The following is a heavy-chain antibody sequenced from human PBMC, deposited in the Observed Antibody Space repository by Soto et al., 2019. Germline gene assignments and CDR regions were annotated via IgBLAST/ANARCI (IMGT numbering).Heavy chain of an antibody. CDR3: AVCPADYAFDI. CDR1: GYSFTSYW. V-gene: IGHV5-51*01. Sequence: GESLKISCKGSGYSFTSYWSGWVRQMPGKGLEWMGIIYPGDSDTRYSPSFQGQVTISADKSISTAYLQGSSLKASDTAMYYCAVCPADYAFDIWGQGTMVTVSS. CDR2: IYPGDSDT. J-gene: IGHJ3*02.